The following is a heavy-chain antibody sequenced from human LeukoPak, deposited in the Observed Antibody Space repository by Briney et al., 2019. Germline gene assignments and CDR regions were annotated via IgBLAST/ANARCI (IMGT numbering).Heavy chain of an antibody. J-gene: IGHJ4*02. D-gene: IGHD6-19*01. CDR2: IRYDGSNK. CDR1: GFTFSSYA. Sequence: GGSLRLSCAASGFTFSSYAMHWVRQAPGKGLEWVAFIRYDGSNKYYADSVKGRFTISRDNSKNTLYLQMSSLRAEDTAVYYCARILDSAWGELGYWGQGTLVTVSS. V-gene: IGHV3-30*04. CDR3: ARILDSAWGELGY.